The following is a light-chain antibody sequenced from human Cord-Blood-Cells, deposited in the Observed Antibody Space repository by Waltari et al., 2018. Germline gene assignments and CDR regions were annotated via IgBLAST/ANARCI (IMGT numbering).Light chain of an antibody. Sequence: DIQMTQSPSTLSSSVGDRVTITCRASQSSSSWLAWYQQKPGKAPKLLIYKASSLESGVPSRFSGSGSVTEFTLTISSLQPDDFATYYCQQYNSYSPWTFGQGTKVEIK. CDR3: QQYNSYSPWT. V-gene: IGKV1-5*03. CDR2: KAS. CDR1: QSSSSW. J-gene: IGKJ1*01.